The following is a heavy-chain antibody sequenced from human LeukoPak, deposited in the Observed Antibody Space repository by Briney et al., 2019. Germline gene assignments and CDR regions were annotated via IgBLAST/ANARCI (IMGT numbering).Heavy chain of an antibody. D-gene: IGHD3-10*01. CDR3: ARVGRPYGSGKGNWFDP. J-gene: IGHJ5*02. V-gene: IGHV3-30*03. CDR1: GFTFSSYS. CDR2: ISYDGSNK. Sequence: GGSLRLSCAASGFTFSSYSMNWVRQAPGKGLEWVAVISYDGSNKYYADSVKGRFTISRDNSKNALYLQMNSLRAEDTAVYYCARVGRPYGSGKGNWFDPWGQGTLVTVSS.